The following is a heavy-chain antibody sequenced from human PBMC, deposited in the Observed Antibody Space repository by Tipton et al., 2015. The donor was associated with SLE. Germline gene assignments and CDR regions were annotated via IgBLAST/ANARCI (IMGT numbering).Heavy chain of an antibody. CDR2: IYSGGSST. Sequence: SLRLSCAASGFTFSSYAMSWVRQAPGKGLEWVSVIYSGGSSTYYADSVKGRFTISRDNSKNTLYLQMNSLRAEDTAVYYCATLCSSSGMDVWGKGTTVTVSS. J-gene: IGHJ6*04. CDR1: GFTFSSYA. D-gene: IGHD6-13*01. V-gene: IGHV3-23*03. CDR3: ATLCSSSGMDV.